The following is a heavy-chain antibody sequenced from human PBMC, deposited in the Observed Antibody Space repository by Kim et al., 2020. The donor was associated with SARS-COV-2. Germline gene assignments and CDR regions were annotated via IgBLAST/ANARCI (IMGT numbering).Heavy chain of an antibody. CDR2: IYYSGST. Sequence: SETLSLTCTVSGGSISSSSYYWGWIRQPPGKGLEWIGSIYYSGSTYYNPSLKSRVTISVDTSKNQFSLKLSSVTAADTAVYYCARLYEYYYDSSGYYAWFDPWGQGTLVTVSS. J-gene: IGHJ5*02. CDR1: GGSISSSSYY. CDR3: ARLYEYYYDSSGYYAWFDP. D-gene: IGHD3-22*01. V-gene: IGHV4-39*01.